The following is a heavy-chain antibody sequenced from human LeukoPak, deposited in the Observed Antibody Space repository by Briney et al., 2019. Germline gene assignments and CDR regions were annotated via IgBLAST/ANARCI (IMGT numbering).Heavy chain of an antibody. D-gene: IGHD3-10*01. J-gene: IGHJ3*02. Sequence: GESLKISCKGSAYSFTTYWIGWVRQRPGKGLEWMGIIFPGDSDTIYSPSFQGQVTISADKSISTAYLQWSSLKASDTAMYYCARRYYYDSGNNAFDIWGQGTMVTVSS. CDR1: AYSFTTYW. CDR3: ARRYYYDSGNNAFDI. V-gene: IGHV5-51*01. CDR2: IFPGDSDT.